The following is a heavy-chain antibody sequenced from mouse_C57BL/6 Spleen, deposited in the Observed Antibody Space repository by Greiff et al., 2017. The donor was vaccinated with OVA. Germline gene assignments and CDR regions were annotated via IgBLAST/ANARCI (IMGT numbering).Heavy chain of an antibody. V-gene: IGHV1-82*01. J-gene: IGHJ4*01. CDR1: GYAFSSSW. CDR2: IYPGDGDT. Sequence: QVQLQQSGPELVKPGASVKISCKASGYAFSSSWMNWVKQRPGKGLEWIGRIYPGDGDTNYNGKFKGKATLTADKSSSTAYMQLSSLTSEDSAVYFCARYYSNYGRAMDYWGQGTSVTVSS. D-gene: IGHD2-5*01. CDR3: ARYYSNYGRAMDY.